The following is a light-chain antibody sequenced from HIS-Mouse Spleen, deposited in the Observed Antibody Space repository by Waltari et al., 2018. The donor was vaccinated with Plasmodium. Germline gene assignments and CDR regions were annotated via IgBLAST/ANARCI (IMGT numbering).Light chain of an antibody. CDR1: QSVSSN. CDR3: QQYNNWPRGT. CDR2: GAS. V-gene: IGKV3-15*01. J-gene: IGKJ1*01. Sequence: EIVMTQSPATLSVSPGERATLSCRASQSVSSNLAWYQQKPGQDPRLLIYGASTRATGIPARFRGSGSGTEFTLTISSMQSEDFAVYYCQQYNNWPRGTFGQGTKVEIK.